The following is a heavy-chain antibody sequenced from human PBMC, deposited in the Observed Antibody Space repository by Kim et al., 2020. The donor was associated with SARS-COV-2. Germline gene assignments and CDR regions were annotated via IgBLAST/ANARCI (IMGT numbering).Heavy chain of an antibody. CDR3: AREGYYHGSGSYRPPGNYGMDV. V-gene: IGHV1-18*01. J-gene: IGHJ6*02. CDR1: GYTFISYD. D-gene: IGHD3-10*01. CDR2: ISPYNGNT. Sequence: ASVKVSCKASGYTFISYDLSWVRQAPGQGLEWMGWISPYNGNTYYGQNFQGRVSMTTDTSTRTAYMELRSLTSDDTAVYYCAREGYYHGSGSYRPPGNYGMDVWGRGTTVTVSS.